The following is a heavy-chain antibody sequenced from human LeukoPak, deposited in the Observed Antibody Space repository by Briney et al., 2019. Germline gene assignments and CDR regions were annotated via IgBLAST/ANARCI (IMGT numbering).Heavy chain of an antibody. CDR2: INPNSGGT. J-gene: IGHJ6*03. CDR3: ARHPVVVPGNYYYYYMDV. Sequence: ASVKVSCKASGYTFTGYYMHWVRQAPGQGLEWMGWINPNSGGTNYAQKFQGRVTMTRDTSISTAYLQWSSLKASDTAMYYCARHPVVVPGNYYYYYMDVWGKGTTVTVSS. CDR1: GYTFTGYY. D-gene: IGHD2-2*01. V-gene: IGHV1-2*02.